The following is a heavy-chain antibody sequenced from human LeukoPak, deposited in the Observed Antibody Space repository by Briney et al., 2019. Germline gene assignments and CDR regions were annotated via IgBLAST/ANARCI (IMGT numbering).Heavy chain of an antibody. Sequence: GGSLRLSCAASGFTFSSYAMSWVRQAPGKGLEWVSAISGSGGSTYYADSVKGRFTISRDNSKNTLYLQMNSLRAEDTAVYYCAKAIAVAQTVYCGMDVWGQGTTVTVSS. J-gene: IGHJ6*02. V-gene: IGHV3-23*01. CDR2: ISGSGGST. CDR3: AKAIAVAQTVYCGMDV. CDR1: GFTFSSYA. D-gene: IGHD6-19*01.